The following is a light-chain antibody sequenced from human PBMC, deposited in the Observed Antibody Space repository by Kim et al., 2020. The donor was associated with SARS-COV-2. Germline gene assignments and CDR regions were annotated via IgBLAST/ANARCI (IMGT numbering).Light chain of an antibody. CDR3: QQYNNWPPYT. CDR1: SN. CDR2: GAS. Sequence: EIVMTQSPATLSVSPGERATLSCRASSNLAWYQQKPGQAPRLLIYGASTRATGIPARFSGSGSGTEFTLTISSLQSEEFAVYYCQQYNNWPPYTFGQGTKLEI. J-gene: IGKJ2*01. V-gene: IGKV3-15*01.